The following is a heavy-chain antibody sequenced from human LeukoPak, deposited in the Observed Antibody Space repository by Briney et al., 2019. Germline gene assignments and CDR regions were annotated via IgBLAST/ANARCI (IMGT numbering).Heavy chain of an antibody. D-gene: IGHD2-15*01. J-gene: IGHJ4*02. Sequence: GGSLRLSCAASGFTFSSYEMNWVRQAPGKGLEWVSYISSSGSTIYYADSVKGRFTISRDNAKNSLYLQMNSLRAEDTAVYYCARVASGGRTLPFDYWGQGTLVTVSS. CDR3: ARVASGGRTLPFDY. CDR1: GFTFSSYE. CDR2: ISSSGSTI. V-gene: IGHV3-48*03.